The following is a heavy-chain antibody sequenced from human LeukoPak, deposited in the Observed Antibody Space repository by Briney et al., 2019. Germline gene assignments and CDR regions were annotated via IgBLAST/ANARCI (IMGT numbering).Heavy chain of an antibody. J-gene: IGHJ4*02. CDR1: GYTFTDYA. V-gene: IGHV1-3*01. CDR2: INAGNGDT. D-gene: IGHD6-13*01. CDR3: ARGSSSWPYYFDY. Sequence: GASVKVSCKASGYTFTDYATHWVRQAPGQRLEWLGWINAGNGDTKYSQKFQDRVTITSDTPATTAYMELSSLRSEDTAVYYCARGSSSWPYYFDYWGQGTLVTVSS.